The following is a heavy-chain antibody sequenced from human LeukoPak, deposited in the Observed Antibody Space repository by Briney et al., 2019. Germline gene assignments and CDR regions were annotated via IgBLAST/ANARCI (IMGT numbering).Heavy chain of an antibody. Sequence: GGSLRLSCAASGFTFSSFNMNWVRQAPGKGLEWVSSISSTSSYIFYTDSVKGRFTISRDNAKNSLFLQMNSLRAEDTGVYHCARGGSGSPYYWGQGTLVTVSS. CDR1: GFTFSSFN. CDR3: ARGGSGSPYY. D-gene: IGHD1-26*01. CDR2: ISSTSSYI. J-gene: IGHJ4*02. V-gene: IGHV3-21*01.